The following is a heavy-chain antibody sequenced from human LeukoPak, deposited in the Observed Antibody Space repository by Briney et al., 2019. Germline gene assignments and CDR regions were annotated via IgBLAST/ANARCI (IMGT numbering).Heavy chain of an antibody. V-gene: IGHV4-39*01. Sequence: SETLSLTCTVSGGSISSSSYYWGWIRQPPGKGLEWIGSIYYSGSTYYNPSLKSRVTISVDTSKNQFSLKLSSVTAADTAVYYCARGGRKQLVLWEPNSRTNWFDPWGQGTLVTVSS. D-gene: IGHD6-13*01. CDR2: IYYSGST. J-gene: IGHJ5*02. CDR3: ARGGRKQLVLWEPNSRTNWFDP. CDR1: GGSISSSSYY.